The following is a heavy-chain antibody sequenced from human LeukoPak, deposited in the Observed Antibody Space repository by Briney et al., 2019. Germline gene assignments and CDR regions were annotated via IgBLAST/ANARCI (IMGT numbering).Heavy chain of an antibody. V-gene: IGHV1-69*05. CDR3: ARVTGYCSSTSCLYYFDH. CDR1: GGTFSSYA. J-gene: IGHJ4*02. D-gene: IGHD2-2*01. CDR2: IIPIFGTA. Sequence: SVKVSCKASGGTFSSYAISWVRQAPGQGLEWMGGIIPIFGTANYAQKFQGRVTITTDESTSTAYMELSSLRSEDTAVYYCARVTGYCSSTSCLYYFDHWGQGTLVTVSS.